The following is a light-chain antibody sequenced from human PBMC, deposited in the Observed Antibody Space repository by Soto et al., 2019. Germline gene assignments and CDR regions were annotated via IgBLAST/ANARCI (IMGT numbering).Light chain of an antibody. CDR2: GVS. V-gene: IGLV2-14*01. CDR1: SSDIGDYNY. Sequence: QSALTQPASVSGSPGQSITISCTGTSSDIGDYNYVSWYQLHPGKAPKLMISGVSNRPSGVSNRFSGSKSGNTASLTISGPQADDEADYYCSSFTSVSTVVFGGGTKLTVL. J-gene: IGLJ3*02. CDR3: SSFTSVSTVV.